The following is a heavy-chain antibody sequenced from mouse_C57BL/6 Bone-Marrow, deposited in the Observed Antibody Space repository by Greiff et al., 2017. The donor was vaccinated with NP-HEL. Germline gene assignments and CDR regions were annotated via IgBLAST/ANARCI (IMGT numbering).Heavy chain of an antibody. V-gene: IGHV2-4*01. J-gene: IGHJ4*01. D-gene: IGHD2-10*02. CDR1: GFSLTSYG. CDR3: AKTEYGKSFAMDY. CDR2: IWSGGST. Sequence: QVQLQQSGPGLVQPSQSLSITCTVSGFSLTSYGVHWVRQPPGKGLEWLGVIWSGGSTDYNAAFISRLSISKDNSKSQVFFKMNSLQADDTAIYYCAKTEYGKSFAMDYWGQGTSVTVSS.